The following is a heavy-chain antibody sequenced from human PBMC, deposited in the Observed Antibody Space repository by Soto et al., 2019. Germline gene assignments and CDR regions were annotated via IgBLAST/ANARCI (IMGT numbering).Heavy chain of an antibody. V-gene: IGHV1-18*01. CDR2: MSTYTGDT. J-gene: IGHJ5*02. D-gene: IGHD3-10*01. CDR1: GYSFTVYG. Sequence: QVRLVQSGAEVKRPGASVKVSCKTYGYSFTVYGISWVRQAPGQGLEWMGWMSTYTGDTNYARKFRGRVTMTTDISASTASMELRSLTTDDTAGYYCARDPGGATGFDPWGQGTPVIVST. CDR3: ARDPGGATGFDP.